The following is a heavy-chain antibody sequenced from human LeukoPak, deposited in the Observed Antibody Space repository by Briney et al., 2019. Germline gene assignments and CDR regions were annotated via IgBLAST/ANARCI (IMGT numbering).Heavy chain of an antibody. CDR1: GFTFSSYE. D-gene: IGHD3-10*01. CDR3: AKGVRITMVRGAFDI. Sequence: GESLRLSCAASGFTFSSYEMNWVRQAPGKGLEWVSGISWNSGSIGYAGSVKGRFTISRDNAKNSLYLQMNSLRAEDTALYYCAKGVRITMVRGAFDIWGQGTMVTVSS. V-gene: IGHV3-9*01. J-gene: IGHJ3*02. CDR2: ISWNSGSI.